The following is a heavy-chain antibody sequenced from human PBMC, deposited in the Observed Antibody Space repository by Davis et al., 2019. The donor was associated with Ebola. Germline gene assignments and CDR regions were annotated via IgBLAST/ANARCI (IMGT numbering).Heavy chain of an antibody. CDR1: GCTFRTYA. V-gene: IGHV3-23*01. Sequence: GESLKISCAASGCTFRTYAMNWVRQAPGKGLEWVSAVSGSGTTTGYAYSVKGRFTISRDNSNNLLYLQMTSLRAEDTAVYYCAIPDCSGANCYSVYIKNWGQGTLVTVSS. CDR3: AIPDCSGANCYSVYIKN. D-gene: IGHD2-15*01. CDR2: VSGSGTTT. J-gene: IGHJ4*02.